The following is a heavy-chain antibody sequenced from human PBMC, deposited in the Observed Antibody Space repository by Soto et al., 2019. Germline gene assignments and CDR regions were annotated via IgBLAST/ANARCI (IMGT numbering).Heavy chain of an antibody. D-gene: IGHD3-10*01. J-gene: IGHJ4*02. CDR3: ARVLRKRGAGYFDY. CDR2: INHSGST. V-gene: IGHV4-34*01. Sequence: QVQLQQWGAGLLKPSETLSLTCAVYGGSFSGYYWSWIRQPPGKGLEWIGEINHSGSTNYNPSLKSRVTISVDTSKNQFSLKLSSVTAADTAVYYCARVLRKRGAGYFDYWGQGTLVTVSS. CDR1: GGSFSGYY.